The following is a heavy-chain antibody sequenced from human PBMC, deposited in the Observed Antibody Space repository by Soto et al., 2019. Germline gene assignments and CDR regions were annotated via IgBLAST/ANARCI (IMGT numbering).Heavy chain of an antibody. CDR2: IYYSGST. CDR1: GGSVSSGSYY. Sequence: SETLSLTCTVPGGSVSSGSYYWSWIRQPPGKGLEWIGYIYYSGSTNYNPSLKSRVTISVDTSKNQFSLKLSSVTAADTAVYYCARRGYCSGGSCYCDYWGQGTLVTVSS. V-gene: IGHV4-61*01. CDR3: ARRGYCSGGSCYCDY. J-gene: IGHJ4*02. D-gene: IGHD2-15*01.